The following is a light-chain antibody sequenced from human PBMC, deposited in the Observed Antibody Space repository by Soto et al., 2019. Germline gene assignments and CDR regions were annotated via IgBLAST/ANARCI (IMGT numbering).Light chain of an antibody. CDR3: SSYIPRITDWA. CDR1: SSDVGGYNL. V-gene: IGLV2-14*03. Sequence: QSVLTQPASVSGSPGQSITISCTGTSSDVGGYNLVSWYQQHPGEAPKLMIYEVTNRTSGVSNRFSGSKSGNTASLTISGRQAEDEADYYCSSYIPRITDWAFGGGTKVTVL. J-gene: IGLJ3*02. CDR2: EVT.